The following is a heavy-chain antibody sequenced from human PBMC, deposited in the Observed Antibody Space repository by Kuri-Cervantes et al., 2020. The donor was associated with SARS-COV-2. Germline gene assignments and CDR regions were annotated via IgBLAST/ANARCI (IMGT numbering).Heavy chain of an antibody. J-gene: IGHJ4*02. CDR2: INPNSGGT. CDR1: GYTFTGYY. CDR3: ARGGHSSTATPEFDY. V-gene: IGHV1-2*02. D-gene: IGHD6-13*01. Sequence: ASVKVSCMASGYTFTGYYMHWVRQAPGQGLEWMGWINPNSGGTNYAQKFQGRVTMTRDTSTSTVYMELSSLRSEDTAVYYCARGGHSSTATPEFDYWGQGTLVTVSS.